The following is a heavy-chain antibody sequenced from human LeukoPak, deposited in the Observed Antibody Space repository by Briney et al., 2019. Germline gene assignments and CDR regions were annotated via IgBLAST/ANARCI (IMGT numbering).Heavy chain of an antibody. V-gene: IGHV3-48*01. CDR1: GVTFNSYS. CDR3: ARVAVAGTDY. J-gene: IGHJ4*02. CDR2: ISSSSSTI. D-gene: IGHD6-19*01. Sequence: GGSLRLSCAASGVTFNSYSMNWVRQAPGKGLEWVSYISSSSSTIYYADSVKGRFTISRDNAKNSLYLQMNSLRAEGTAVYYCARVAVAGTDYWGQGTLVTVSS.